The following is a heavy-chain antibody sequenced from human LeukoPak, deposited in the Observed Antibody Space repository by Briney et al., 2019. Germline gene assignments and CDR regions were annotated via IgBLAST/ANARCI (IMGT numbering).Heavy chain of an antibody. CDR1: GFTFSSYS. CDR3: AREATTYYYDSSGYLTPYYFDY. D-gene: IGHD3-22*01. J-gene: IGHJ4*02. V-gene: IGHV3-21*01. CDR2: ISCSSSYI. Sequence: PGGSLRLSCAASGFTFSSYSMNWVRQAPGKGLEWVSPISCSSSYIYYADSVKGRFTISRDNAKNSLYLQMNSLRAEDTAVYYCAREATTYYYDSSGYLTPYYFDYWGQGTLVTVSS.